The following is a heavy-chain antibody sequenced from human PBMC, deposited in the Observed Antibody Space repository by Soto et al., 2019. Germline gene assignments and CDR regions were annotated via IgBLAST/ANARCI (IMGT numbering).Heavy chain of an antibody. CDR1: GFTFSNYA. D-gene: IGHD2-2*01. Sequence: LRLSCAASGFTFSNYAMHWVRQAPDKGLGWVALISYDGSSSYYADSVKGRFTVSRDNSKNTLYLQMNSLRAEDTAVYYCARDTCSTTSCYSPFDFWGQGTLVTVSS. CDR3: ARDTCSTTSCYSPFDF. V-gene: IGHV3-30-3*01. CDR2: ISYDGSSS. J-gene: IGHJ4*02.